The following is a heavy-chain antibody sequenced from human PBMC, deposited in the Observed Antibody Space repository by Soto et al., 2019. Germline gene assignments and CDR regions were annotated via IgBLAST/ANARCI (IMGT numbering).Heavy chain of an antibody. D-gene: IGHD6-13*01. J-gene: IGHJ4*02. CDR2: IYYSGST. CDR3: ARDRRIAAALDY. Sequence: QVQLQESGPGLVKPSQTLSLTCTVSGGSISSGGYYWSWIRQHPGKGLEWIRYIYYSGSTYYNPSLKSRVTISVDPSKNQFSLKLSSVTAADTAVYYCARDRRIAAALDYWGQGTLVTVSS. V-gene: IGHV4-31*03. CDR1: GGSISSGGYY.